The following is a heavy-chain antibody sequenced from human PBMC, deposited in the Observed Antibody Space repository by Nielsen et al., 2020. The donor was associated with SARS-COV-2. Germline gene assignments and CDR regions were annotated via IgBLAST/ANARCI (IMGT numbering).Heavy chain of an antibody. Sequence: GESLKISCQGSGSSFTSYWIGWVRQMPGKGLEWMGIIYPGDSDTRYSPSFQGQVTISADKSISTAYLQWSSLKASDTAMYYCARVPGYDFWSGYRRDYYYGMDVWGQGTTVTVSS. CDR1: GSSFTSYW. J-gene: IGHJ6*02. D-gene: IGHD3-3*01. V-gene: IGHV5-51*01. CDR3: ARVPGYDFWSGYRRDYYYGMDV. CDR2: IYPGDSDT.